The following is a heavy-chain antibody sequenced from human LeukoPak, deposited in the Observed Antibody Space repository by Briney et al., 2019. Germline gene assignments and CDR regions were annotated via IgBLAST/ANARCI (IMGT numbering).Heavy chain of an antibody. Sequence: GGSLRPSCAASGFTFTSYSMNGGRQAPGKGLGWGSSISSRSTYIYHADSVKGRFTIPRDSAKNSLFLQMNSMRAEDTAVYFCAKSTRAVMAMMDVWGKGSTVTVSS. CDR3: AKSTRAVMAMMDV. V-gene: IGHV3-21*01. D-gene: IGHD3-16*01. J-gene: IGHJ6*04. CDR2: ISSRSTYI. CDR1: GFTFTSYS.